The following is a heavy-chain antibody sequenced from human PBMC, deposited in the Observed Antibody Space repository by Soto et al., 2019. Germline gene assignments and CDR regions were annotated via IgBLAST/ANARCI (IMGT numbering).Heavy chain of an antibody. D-gene: IGHD2-2*01. J-gene: IGHJ6*02. CDR2: ISYDGSNK. V-gene: IGHV3-30-3*01. CDR1: GFTFSSYA. Sequence: GGSLRLSCAASGFTFSSYAMHWVRQAPGKGLEWVAVISYDGSNKYYADSVKGRFTISRDNSKNTLYLQMNSLRAEDTAVYYCARDDLYCSSTSCLTPDYYYYGMDVWGQGTTVTVSS. CDR3: ARDDLYCSSTSCLTPDYYYYGMDV.